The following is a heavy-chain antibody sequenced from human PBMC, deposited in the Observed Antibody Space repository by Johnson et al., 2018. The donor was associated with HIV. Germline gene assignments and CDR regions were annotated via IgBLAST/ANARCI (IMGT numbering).Heavy chain of an antibody. J-gene: IGHJ3*02. Sequence: QVQLVESGGGVVQPERSLRLSCAASGFTFSRYTMHWVRQAPGKGLEWVAVISYHGSNTYYADSVRGRFTISRDNSKNTLYLQMNSLRAEDTAVYYCAKEVGGLVNNAFDIWGQGTMVTVSS. CDR2: ISYHGSNT. CDR3: AKEVGGLVNNAFDI. D-gene: IGHD3-9*01. CDR1: GFTFSRYT. V-gene: IGHV3-30*14.